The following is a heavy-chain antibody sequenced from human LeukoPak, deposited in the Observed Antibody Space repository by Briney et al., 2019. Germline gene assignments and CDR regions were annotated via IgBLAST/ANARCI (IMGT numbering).Heavy chain of an antibody. V-gene: IGHV3-53*01. CDR1: GVAFSNYW. J-gene: IGHJ6*02. D-gene: IGHD5-18*01. CDR3: ASTRLADTAMVPPYYYYGMDV. CDR2: IYSAGST. Sequence: VGCLRVSCAAPGVAFSNYWMNWVRQAPGKGREWVSVIYSAGSTYYADSVKGRFTISRDNSKNTLYLQMNSLRAEDTAVYYCASTRLADTAMVPPYYYYGMDVWGQGTTVTVSS.